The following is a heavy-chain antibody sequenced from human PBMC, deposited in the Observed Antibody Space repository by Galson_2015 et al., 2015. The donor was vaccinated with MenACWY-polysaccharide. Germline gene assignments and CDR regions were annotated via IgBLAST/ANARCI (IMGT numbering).Heavy chain of an antibody. V-gene: IGHV3-48*01. CDR2: ITGSRDTI. CDR3: ARERATVIADSNGMDV. D-gene: IGHD2-21*01. Sequence: KGLEWLSYITGSRDTIYYADSVKGRFTISRDNAQNSLVLQLRSLTVEDTAVYYCARERATVIADSNGMDVWGQGTAVTVSS. J-gene: IGHJ6*02.